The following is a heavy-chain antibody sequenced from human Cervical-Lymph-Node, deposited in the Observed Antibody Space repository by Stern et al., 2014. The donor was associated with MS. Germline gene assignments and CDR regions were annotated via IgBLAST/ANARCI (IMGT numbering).Heavy chain of an antibody. J-gene: IGHJ4*02. CDR3: AKRIAAAGTHPGTFDY. V-gene: IGHV3-30*18. CDR1: GFTFSTYG. CDR2: TSSDGSNK. Sequence: VQLVESGGGAVQPGRSLRLSCEASGFTFSTYGMHWVRQAPGKGLEWVAVTSSDGSNKYYADSVKGRFTVSRDNSKNTLYLQMNSLRAEDTAVYYCAKRIAAAGTHPGTFDYWGQGTLVTVSS. D-gene: IGHD6-13*01.